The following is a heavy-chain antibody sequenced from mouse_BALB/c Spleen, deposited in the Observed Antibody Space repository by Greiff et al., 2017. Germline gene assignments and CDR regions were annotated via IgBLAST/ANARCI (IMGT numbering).Heavy chain of an antibody. J-gene: IGHJ3*01. CDR3: ARSLYYDYSWFAY. CDR2: IDPENGNT. V-gene: IGHV14-1*02. Sequence: VHVQQSGAELVRSGASVKLSCTASGFTIKDYYMHWVKQRPEQGLEWIGWIDPENGNTIYDPKFQGKASITADTSSNTAYLQLSSLTSEDTAVYYCARSLYYDYSWFAYWGQGTLVTVSA. CDR1: GFTIKDYY. D-gene: IGHD2-4*01.